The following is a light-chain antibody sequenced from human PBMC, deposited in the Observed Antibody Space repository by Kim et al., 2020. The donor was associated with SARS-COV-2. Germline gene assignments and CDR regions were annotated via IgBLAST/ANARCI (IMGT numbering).Light chain of an antibody. CDR3: QQYNTWPRT. V-gene: IGKV3-15*01. CDR2: GAS. J-gene: IGKJ1*01. CDR1: QSVSSN. Sequence: EIVMTQSPATLSVSPGERATLSCRASQSVSSNLAWYQQKPGQAPRLLIYGASTRATGVPARFSGSGSGTEFTLTISSLQSEDFVVYYCQQYNTWPRTFGQGTKVDIK.